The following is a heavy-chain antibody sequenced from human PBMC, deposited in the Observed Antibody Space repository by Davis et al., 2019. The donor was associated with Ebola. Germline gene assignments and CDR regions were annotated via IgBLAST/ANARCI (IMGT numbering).Heavy chain of an antibody. CDR2: IYYSGST. D-gene: IGHD5-24*01. J-gene: IGHJ6*02. Sequence: SETLSLTCTVSGDSITSNDYYWGWIRQPPGKGLEWIGSIYYSGSTYYNPSLKSRVTISVDTSKNQFSLKLSSVTAADTAVYCCASKVEMAYYYYGMDVWGQGTTVTVSS. V-gene: IGHV4-39*01. CDR3: ASKVEMAYYYYGMDV. CDR1: GDSITSNDYY.